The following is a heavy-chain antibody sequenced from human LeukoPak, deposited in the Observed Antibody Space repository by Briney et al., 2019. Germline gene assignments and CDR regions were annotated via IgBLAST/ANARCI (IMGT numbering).Heavy chain of an antibody. V-gene: IGHV6-1*01. Sequence: SQILSLTCAISGDSVSSNDAAWNWLRQSPSRGLEWLGRTYYRSKWSYDYAVSMKSRITINPDTSKNQFSLQLNSVTPEDTAVYYCARENTMVRGVINPLDYWGQGTLVTVSS. CDR3: ARENTMVRGVINPLDY. D-gene: IGHD3-10*01. CDR2: TYYRSKWSY. CDR1: GDSVSSNDAA. J-gene: IGHJ4*02.